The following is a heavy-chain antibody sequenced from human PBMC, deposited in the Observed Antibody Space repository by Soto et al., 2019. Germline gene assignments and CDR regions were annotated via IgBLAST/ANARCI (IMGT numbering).Heavy chain of an antibody. CDR1: GGSIISSSYY. Sequence: PSETLSLTCTVSGGSIISSSYYWVWIRQPPGQGLEWIGSIYYSGSTYYNPSLKSRVTISVDTSKNQFSLKLSSVTAADTAVYYCARHTALEYYDFWSGPRGGDYYYGMDVWGQGTTVTVSS. CDR3: ARHTALEYYDFWSGPRGGDYYYGMDV. CDR2: IYYSGST. J-gene: IGHJ6*02. V-gene: IGHV4-39*01. D-gene: IGHD3-3*01.